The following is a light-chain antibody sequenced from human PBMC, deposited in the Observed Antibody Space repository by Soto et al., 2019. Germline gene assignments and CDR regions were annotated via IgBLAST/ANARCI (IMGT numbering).Light chain of an antibody. Sequence: VLTQSPGTLSLSPGERATLSYRASQSVSSSNLAWYQKKPGQAPRVLIYGASTRATGIPDRFSGSGSGTDFTLTISRLEPEDFAVYYCQQYDNSPYTFGQGTNLEIK. V-gene: IGKV3-20*01. J-gene: IGKJ2*01. CDR3: QQYDNSPYT. CDR2: GAS. CDR1: QSVSSSN.